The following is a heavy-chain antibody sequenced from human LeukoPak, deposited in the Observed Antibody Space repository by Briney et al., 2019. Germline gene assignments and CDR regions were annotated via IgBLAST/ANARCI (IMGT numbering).Heavy chain of an antibody. CDR2: IKSDGSN. V-gene: IGHV3-74*01. D-gene: IGHD2-2*01. Sequence: GGSLRLSCAASGFIFSSYWMHWVRQAPGKGLVWVSRIKSDGSNYYADSVKGRFTIFRDNAKNTLYLQMNSLRADDTAVYYCARRNPSCYGRQCYYYMDVWGRGTPVTVSS. CDR1: GFIFSSYW. CDR3: ARRNPSCYGRQCYYYMDV. J-gene: IGHJ6*03.